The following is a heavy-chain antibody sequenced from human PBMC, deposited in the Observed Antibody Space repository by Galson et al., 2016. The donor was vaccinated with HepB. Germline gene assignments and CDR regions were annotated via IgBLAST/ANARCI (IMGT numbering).Heavy chain of an antibody. CDR2: LSGSGGST. V-gene: IGHV3-23*01. CDR1: GFTFSSYA. J-gene: IGHJ4*02. D-gene: IGHD1-26*01. Sequence: SLRLSCAAAGFTFSSYAMSWVRQAPGKGLEWVSALSGSGGSTYYADSVKGRFTIPRDNSKSTLYLQMNSLRAEDTAVYYCAKSSSGATPRPNFDYWGQGTLVTVSS. CDR3: AKSSSGATPRPNFDY.